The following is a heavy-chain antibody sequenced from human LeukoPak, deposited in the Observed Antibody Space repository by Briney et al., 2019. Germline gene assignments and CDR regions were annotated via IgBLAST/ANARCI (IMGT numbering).Heavy chain of an antibody. Sequence: GDSLKISCKGSGYRFVSYWIGWVRQMPGKGLEWMGIIFPADSDTRYSPSFQGQVTVSADKSITTAYLQWSSLKASDTAMYYCARWVTADRGKKDAFDVWGQGTMVTVSS. J-gene: IGHJ3*01. CDR1: GYRFVSYW. CDR3: ARWVTADRGKKDAFDV. D-gene: IGHD2-21*02. CDR2: IFPADSDT. V-gene: IGHV5-51*01.